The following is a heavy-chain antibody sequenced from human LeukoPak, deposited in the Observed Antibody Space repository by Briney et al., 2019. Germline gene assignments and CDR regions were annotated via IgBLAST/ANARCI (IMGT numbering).Heavy chain of an antibody. V-gene: IGHV3-74*03. CDR3: AKHPAFDI. CDR1: GFTFSSYW. Sequence: PGGSLRLSCAASGFTFSSYWMHWVRQAPGKGPVWVSRINSDGTGTMYADSVKGRFTISRDNAKNTLYLQMNSLRAEDTAVCYCAKHPAFDIWGQGTMVTVSS. J-gene: IGHJ3*02. CDR2: INSDGTGT.